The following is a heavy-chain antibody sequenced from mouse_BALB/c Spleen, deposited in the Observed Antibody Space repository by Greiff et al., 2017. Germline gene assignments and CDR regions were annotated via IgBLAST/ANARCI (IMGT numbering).Heavy chain of an antibody. CDR1: GFTFSSYT. D-gene: IGHD1-2*01. CDR2: ISSGGGNT. V-gene: IGHV5-9*03. Sequence: EVMLVESGGGLVKPGGSLKLSCAASGFTFSSYTMSWVRQTPEKRLEWVATISSGGGNTYYPDSVKGRFTISRDNAKNNLYLQMSSLRSEDTALYYCARSGFTTATAYWGQGTLVTVSA. J-gene: IGHJ3*01. CDR3: ARSGFTTATAY.